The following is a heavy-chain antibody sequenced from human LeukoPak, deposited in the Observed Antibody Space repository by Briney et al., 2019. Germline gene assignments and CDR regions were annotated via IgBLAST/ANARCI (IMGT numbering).Heavy chain of an antibody. CDR2: IWYDGSNK. CDR3: ASTSGWYEPIDY. CDR1: GFTFSSYG. J-gene: IGHJ4*02. Sequence: PGGSRRLSCAASGFTFSSYGMHWVRQAPGKGLEWVAVIWYDGSNKYYADSVKGRFTISRDNSKNTLYLQMNSLRAEDTAVYYCASTSGWYEPIDYWGQGTLVTVPS. D-gene: IGHD6-19*01. V-gene: IGHV3-33*01.